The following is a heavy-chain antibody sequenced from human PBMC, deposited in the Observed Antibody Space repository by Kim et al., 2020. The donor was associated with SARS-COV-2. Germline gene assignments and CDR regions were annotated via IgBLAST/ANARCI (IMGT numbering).Heavy chain of an antibody. CDR3: AKNRHGSGNYYSDY. D-gene: IGHD3-10*01. V-gene: IGHV3-33*06. Sequence: GGSLRLSCAGSGFTFSSYGMHWVRQAPGKGLEWVAVIWYDGSNKYYADSVKVRFTISRDNSKNTLYLQMNSLRVEDTAVYYCAKNRHGSGNYYSDYWRQGTLVTVSS. CDR2: IWYDGSNK. J-gene: IGHJ4*02. CDR1: GFTFSSYG.